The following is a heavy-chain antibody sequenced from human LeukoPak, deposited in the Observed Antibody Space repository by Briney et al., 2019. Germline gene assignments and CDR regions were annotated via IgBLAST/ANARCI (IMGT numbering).Heavy chain of an antibody. CDR2: IQYDGSNK. Sequence: GGSLRLSCAASGFTFSSYGIHWVRQAPGKGLEWVAFIQYDGSNKYYADSVKGRFTISRDNAKNSLYLQMNSLRAEDTAVYYCARVIDSSGYNAFDIWGQGTMVTVSS. J-gene: IGHJ3*02. CDR3: ARVIDSSGYNAFDI. D-gene: IGHD3-22*01. V-gene: IGHV3-30*02. CDR1: GFTFSSYG.